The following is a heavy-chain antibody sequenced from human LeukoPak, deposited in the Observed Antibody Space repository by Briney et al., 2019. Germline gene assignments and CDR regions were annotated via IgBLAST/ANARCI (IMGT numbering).Heavy chain of an antibody. V-gene: IGHV1-2*02. CDR2: INPNSGGT. CDR3: AREGEMATTDNSWFDP. CDR1: GYTFTGYY. J-gene: IGHJ5*02. D-gene: IGHD5-24*01. Sequence: ASVKVSCKASGYTFTGYYMHWVRQAPGQGLEWMGWINPNSGGTNYAQKFQGRVTMTRDTSISTAYMELSRLRSDDTAVYYCAREGEMATTDNSWFDPWGQGTLVTVSS.